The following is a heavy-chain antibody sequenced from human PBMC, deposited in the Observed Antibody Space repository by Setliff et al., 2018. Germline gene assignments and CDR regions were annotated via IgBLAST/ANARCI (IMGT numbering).Heavy chain of an antibody. V-gene: IGHV1-24*01. CDR1: GYTLTELS. Sequence: GASVKVSCKVSGYTLTELSMHWVRQAPGKGLEWMGGFDPEDGETIYAQKFQGRVTMTEDTSTDTAYMELSSLRSEETAVYYCATSFYLYCSGGSCYIQMGTWFDPWGQGTLVTVSS. CDR2: FDPEDGET. CDR3: ATSFYLYCSGGSCYIQMGTWFDP. D-gene: IGHD2-15*01. J-gene: IGHJ5*02.